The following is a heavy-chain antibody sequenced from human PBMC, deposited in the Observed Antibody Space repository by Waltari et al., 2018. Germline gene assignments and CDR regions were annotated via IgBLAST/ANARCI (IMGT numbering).Heavy chain of an antibody. J-gene: IGHJ4*02. CDR1: GYTFTGYA. D-gene: IGHD3-22*01. CDR3: LRDSSGSHFDY. Sequence: LVQSGAEVKKPGASGKVSCKASGYTFTGYAILWVRQAPGQGLEWMGRINPKNGDTHYAQKFQGRVAMTTDTSTNTAFMELHSLRSDDTAVYYCLRDSSGSHFDYWGQGTLVTVSS. CDR2: INPKNGDT. V-gene: IGHV1-2*06.